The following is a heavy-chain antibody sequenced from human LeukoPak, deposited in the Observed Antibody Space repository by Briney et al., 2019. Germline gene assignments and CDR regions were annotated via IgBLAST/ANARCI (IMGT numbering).Heavy chain of an antibody. J-gene: IGHJ4*01. CDR3: AIARNVVNVHWGSFDN. Sequence: GGSLRLSCAASGFTFSSHNMQWVRQAPGKGLEWVSYIHSSSGTVYYADSVKGRFTISRDNAQISLCLQMNSLRAEGTAVYCCAIARNVVNVHWGSFDNWGQGTLVTVSS. CDR2: IHSSSGTV. CDR1: GFTFSSHN. V-gene: IGHV3-48*04. D-gene: IGHD7-27*01.